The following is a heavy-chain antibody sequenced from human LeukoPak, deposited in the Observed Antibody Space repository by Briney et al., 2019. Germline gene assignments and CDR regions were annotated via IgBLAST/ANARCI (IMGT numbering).Heavy chain of an antibody. Sequence: ASVKVSCKASGDSFTGYYMHWVRQAPGQGLEWMGWINPNSGGTNYAQKFQGRVTMTRDTSISTAYMELSRLRSDDTAVYYCARGCGTKYGSGSYLYYYYMDVWGKGTTVTISS. CDR1: GDSFTGYY. CDR3: ARGCGTKYGSGSYLYYYYMDV. CDR2: INPNSGGT. D-gene: IGHD3-10*01. V-gene: IGHV1-2*02. J-gene: IGHJ6*03.